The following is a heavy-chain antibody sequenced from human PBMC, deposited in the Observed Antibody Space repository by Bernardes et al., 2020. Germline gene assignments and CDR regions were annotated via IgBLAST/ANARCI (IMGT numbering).Heavy chain of an antibody. Sequence: GGSLRLSCAASGFTVSSNYMSWVRQAPGKGLEWVSVIYSGGSTYYADSVKGRFTISRDNSKNTLYLQMNSLRAEDTAVYYCARIAQYYYDSSGYLGENWFDPWGQGTLVTVSS. D-gene: IGHD3-22*01. CDR3: ARIAQYYYDSSGYLGENWFDP. J-gene: IGHJ5*02. CDR2: IYSGGST. V-gene: IGHV3-53*01. CDR1: GFTVSSNY.